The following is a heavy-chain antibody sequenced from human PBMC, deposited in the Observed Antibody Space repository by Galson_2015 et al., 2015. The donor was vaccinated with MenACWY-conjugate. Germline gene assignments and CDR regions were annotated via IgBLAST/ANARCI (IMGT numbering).Heavy chain of an antibody. J-gene: IGHJ6*04. CDR2: IYPGDSDT. Sequence: QSGAEVKKPVGSGKISCKGSGYSFTSYWIGWVRQMPGKGLEVMGIIYPGDSDTRYSPSFQGQVTISADKSISTAYLQWSSLKASDTAMYHSTKRKEARGGIDVRGNGTTVTVSS. CDR1: GYSFTSYW. D-gene: IGHD6-6*01. CDR3: TKRKEARGGIDV. V-gene: IGHV5-51*01.